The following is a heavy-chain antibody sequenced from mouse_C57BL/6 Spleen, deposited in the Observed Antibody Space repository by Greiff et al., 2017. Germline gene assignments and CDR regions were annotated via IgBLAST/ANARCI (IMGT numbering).Heavy chain of an antibody. CDR1: GYTFTSYW. CDR3: AIERGYDYDLFAY. CDR2: IHPSDSDT. V-gene: IGHV1-74*01. Sequence: QVQLQQPGAELVKPGASVKVSCKASGYTFTSYWMHWVKQRPGQGLEWIGRIHPSDSDTNYNQKFKGKATLTVDKSSSPAYMQLSSLTSEDSAVYYCAIERGYDYDLFAYWGQGTLVTVSA. J-gene: IGHJ3*01. D-gene: IGHD2-4*01.